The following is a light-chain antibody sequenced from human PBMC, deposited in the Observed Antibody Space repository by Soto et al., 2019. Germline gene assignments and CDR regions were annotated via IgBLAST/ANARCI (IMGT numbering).Light chain of an antibody. J-gene: IGLJ2*01. CDR2: DVS. V-gene: IGLV2-14*01. CDR1: SSDLGGYNY. CDR3: SSYTTTSTLV. Sequence: QSALTQPTSVSGSTGQSITFSCTGTSSDLGGYNYVSWYQQHPGKAPKLVIYDVSNRPSGVSNRFSGSKSGNTASLTISGLQADDEADYYCSSYTTTSTLVFGGGTKVTVL.